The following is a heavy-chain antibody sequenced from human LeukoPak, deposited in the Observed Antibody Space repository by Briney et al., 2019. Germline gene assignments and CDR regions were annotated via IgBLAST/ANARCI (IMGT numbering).Heavy chain of an antibody. V-gene: IGHV3-23*01. J-gene: IGHJ6*03. Sequence: GGSLRLSCAASGFTFSNYAMTWVRQAPGKGLEWVSTFSGSGGGSTYYADSVKGRFTISRDNSKSTLYLQMNSLRAEDTAVYYCARDMYEYSSSYYYYYYYMDVWGMGTTVTVSS. CDR3: ARDMYEYSSSYYYYYYYMDV. D-gene: IGHD6-6*01. CDR1: GFTFSNYA. CDR2: FSGSGGGST.